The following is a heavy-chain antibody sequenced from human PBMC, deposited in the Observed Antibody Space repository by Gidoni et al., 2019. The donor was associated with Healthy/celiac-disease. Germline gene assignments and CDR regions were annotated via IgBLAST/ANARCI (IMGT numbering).Heavy chain of an antibody. J-gene: IGHJ4*02. CDR2: IIPIFGTA. D-gene: IGHD1-26*01. CDR1: GGTFRSYA. V-gene: IGHV1-69*06. Sequence: QVQLVQSGAEVKKPGSSVKVSCKASGGTFRSYAISWVRQAPGQGLEWMGGIIPIFGTANYEQKFQGRVTITADKSTSTAYMELSSLRSEDTAVYYCARDRQSKVGATSYFDYWGQGTLVTVSS. CDR3: ARDRQSKVGATSYFDY.